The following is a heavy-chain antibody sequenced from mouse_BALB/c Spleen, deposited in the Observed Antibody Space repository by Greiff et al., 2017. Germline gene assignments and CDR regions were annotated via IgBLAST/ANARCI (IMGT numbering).Heavy chain of an antibody. Sequence: EVQLQQSGTVLARPGASVKMSCKASGYTFTSYWMHWVTQRPGQGLEWIGAIYPGNSDTSYNQKFKGKAKLTAVTSTSTAYMELSSLTNEDSAVYYCTRVIHYYGYGDYWGQGTTLTVSS. CDR3: TRVIHYYGYGDY. CDR1: GYTFTSYW. V-gene: IGHV1-5*01. CDR2: IYPGNSDT. J-gene: IGHJ2*01. D-gene: IGHD1-2*01.